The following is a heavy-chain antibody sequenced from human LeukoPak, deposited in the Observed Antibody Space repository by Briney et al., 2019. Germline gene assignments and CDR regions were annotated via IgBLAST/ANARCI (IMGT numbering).Heavy chain of an antibody. CDR2: IIPIFGTA. Sequence: GASVKVSCKASGGTFSSYAISWVRQAPGQGLEWMGGIIPIFGTANYAQKFQGRVTITTDESTSTAYMELSSLRSEDTAVYYCARSGYSSGWYLYFDYWGQGTLVTVSS. D-gene: IGHD6-19*01. V-gene: IGHV1-69*05. CDR3: ARSGYSSGWYLYFDY. CDR1: GGTFSSYA. J-gene: IGHJ4*02.